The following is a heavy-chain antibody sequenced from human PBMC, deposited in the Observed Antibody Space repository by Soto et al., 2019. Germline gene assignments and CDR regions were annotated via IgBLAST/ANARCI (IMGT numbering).Heavy chain of an antibody. V-gene: IGHV3-23*01. CDR3: AKRPKAGRPVDV. CDR1: GFTFRSYS. CDR2: INPSGDST. Sequence: EVQLSESGGGLVQPGGSLRLSWAASGFTFRSYSMSWVRQAPGKGLEWVSAINPSGDSTYYADSGKGRLTIARDNSKNTVYLQINSLRAEDTAIYYCAKRPKAGRPVDVCCKGTTVTVSS. D-gene: IGHD3-10*01. J-gene: IGHJ6*04.